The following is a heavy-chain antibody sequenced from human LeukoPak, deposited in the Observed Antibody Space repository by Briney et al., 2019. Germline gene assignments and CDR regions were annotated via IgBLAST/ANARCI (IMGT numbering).Heavy chain of an antibody. D-gene: IGHD6-25*01. CDR2: INDSGNV. CDR1: GGXFSGHY. V-gene: IGHV4-34*01. CDR3: ARVPTSGWPSPDY. J-gene: IGHJ4*02. Sequence: SETLSLTCAVYGGXFSGHYCSWVRQSPGKGLEWIGEINDSGNVNYNPSLTSRVTISVDTLKNQFSLKLSSVTVADTAVYHCARVPTSGWPSPDYWGQGTLVTVSS.